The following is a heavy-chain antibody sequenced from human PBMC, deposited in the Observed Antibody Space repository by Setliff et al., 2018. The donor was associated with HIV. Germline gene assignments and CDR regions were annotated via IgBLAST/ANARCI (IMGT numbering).Heavy chain of an antibody. D-gene: IGHD3-22*01. J-gene: IGHJ6*02. CDR1: GYSFSGYY. CDR2: INPNNGGT. V-gene: IGHV1-2*02. CDR3: AREIGDYYDSSGYYPPTDYYYGMDV. Sequence: ASVKVSCKASGYSFSGYYMHWVRQAPGQGLEWMGWINPNNGGTSYAQKFQGRVTMTRDTSISTAYMELRSLRSDDTAVYYCAREIGDYYDSSGYYPPTDYYYGMDVWGQGTTVTVSS.